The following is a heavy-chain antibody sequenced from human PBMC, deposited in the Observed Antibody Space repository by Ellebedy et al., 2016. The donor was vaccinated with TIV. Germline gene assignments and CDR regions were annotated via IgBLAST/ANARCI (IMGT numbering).Heavy chain of an antibody. CDR3: ARGGYYYGSGSYTFDY. V-gene: IGHV4-34*01. CDR2: INHSGST. CDR1: GGSFSGYY. Sequence: GSLRLSXAVYGGSFSGYYWSWIRQPPGKGLEWIGEINHSGSTNYNPSLKSRVTISVDTSKNQFSLKLSSVTAADTAVYYCARGGYYYGSGSYTFDYWGQGTLVTVSS. D-gene: IGHD3-10*01. J-gene: IGHJ4*02.